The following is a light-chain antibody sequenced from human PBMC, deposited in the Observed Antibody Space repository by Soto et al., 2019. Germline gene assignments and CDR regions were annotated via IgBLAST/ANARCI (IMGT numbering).Light chain of an antibody. CDR3: QQYDNLPP. V-gene: IGKV1-33*01. Sequence: IQMTLSPSSLSASVGTRVTIICQASQDISNYLNWYQQKPGKAPKLLIYDASNLETGVPSRFSGSGSGTDFTFPISSLKPEDIATYYCQQYDNLPPFGQGTRLEIK. CDR2: DAS. J-gene: IGKJ5*01. CDR1: QDISNY.